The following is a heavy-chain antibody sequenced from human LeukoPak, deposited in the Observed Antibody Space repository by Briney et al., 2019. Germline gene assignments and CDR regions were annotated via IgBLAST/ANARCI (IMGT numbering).Heavy chain of an antibody. V-gene: IGHV3-23*01. CDR2: ISGSGGST. D-gene: IGHD3-16*01. Sequence: PGGSLRLSCAASGFTFSSYAMSWVRQAPGKGLEWVSTISGSGGSTYFADSVKGRFTISRDNSKNTLYLQMNSLRAEDTAVYYCAKDQKEGGDPLDYWGQGTLVTVSS. CDR3: AKDQKEGGDPLDY. CDR1: GFTFSSYA. J-gene: IGHJ4*02.